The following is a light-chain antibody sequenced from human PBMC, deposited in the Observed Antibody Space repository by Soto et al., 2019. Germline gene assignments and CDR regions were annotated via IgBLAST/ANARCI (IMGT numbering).Light chain of an antibody. CDR1: QSVSSRS. Sequence: EIVLTQSPGTLSLSPGERATLSCRASQSVSSRSLAWYQQKPGQAPRLLMYDTSSRATGTPDRFSGSGSETDFTLTISRLEPEDFAVYFCQHYGISRTFGQGTKVEI. CDR2: DTS. J-gene: IGKJ1*01. V-gene: IGKV3-20*01. CDR3: QHYGISRT.